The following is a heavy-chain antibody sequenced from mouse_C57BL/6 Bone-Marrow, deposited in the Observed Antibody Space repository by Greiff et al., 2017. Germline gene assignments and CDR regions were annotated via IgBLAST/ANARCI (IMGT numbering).Heavy chain of an antibody. D-gene: IGHD1-1*01. J-gene: IGHJ3*01. CDR3: ARDGSSPWFAY. Sequence: EVQLQESGPGLVKPSQSLSLTCSVTGYSITSGYYWNWIRQFPGNKLEWMGYISYDGSNNYNPSLQNRISITRDTSKNQFFLKLNSVTTEDTATYYCARDGSSPWFAYWGQGTLVTVSA. CDR1: GYSITSGYY. CDR2: ISYDGSN. V-gene: IGHV3-6*01.